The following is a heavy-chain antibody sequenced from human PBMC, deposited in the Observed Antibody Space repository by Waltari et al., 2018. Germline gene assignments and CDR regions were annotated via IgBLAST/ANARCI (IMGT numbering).Heavy chain of an antibody. CDR1: GFSLRTGRVG. CDR3: ARMRLLDISQGPAFVRHTWFDP. CDR2: ILSNDEK. Sequence: QVTLKETGPVLVKPTETLTLTCTVSGFSLRTGRVGVSWIRQPPGRALEWLAYILSNDEKSYSTSLKSRLTISKDTSRSQVVLTMTNMDPVDTATYYCARMRLLDISQGPAFVRHTWFDPWGQGTLVTVSS. D-gene: IGHD1-1*01. J-gene: IGHJ5*02. V-gene: IGHV2-26*01.